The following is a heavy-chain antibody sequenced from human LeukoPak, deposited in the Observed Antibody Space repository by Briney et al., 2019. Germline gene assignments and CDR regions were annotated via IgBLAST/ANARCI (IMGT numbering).Heavy chain of an antibody. CDR2: INHTGST. CDR3: AKGAEYSGYDYAFDI. D-gene: IGHD5-12*01. J-gene: IGHJ3*02. V-gene: IGHV4-34*01. Sequence: PLETLSLTCAVYGGSFSGYYWSWIRQPPGKGLEWIGEINHTGSTNYNPSLKSRVTISVDTSKNQFSLKLSSVTAADTAVYYCAKGAEYSGYDYAFDIWGQGTMVTVSS. CDR1: GGSFSGYY.